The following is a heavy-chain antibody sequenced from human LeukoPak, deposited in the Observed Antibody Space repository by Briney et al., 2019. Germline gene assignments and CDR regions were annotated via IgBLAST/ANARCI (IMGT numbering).Heavy chain of an antibody. CDR1: GFTFSSYS. CDR2: ISNSSSYI. J-gene: IGHJ4*02. V-gene: IGHV3-21*01. CDR3: ARDRNWNYFDY. D-gene: IGHD1-20*01. Sequence: TGGSLRLSCAASGFTFSSYSMNWVRQAPGKGLEWDSSISNSSSYIYYADLVKGRFTISRDNAKNSLYLKMNSLRAEDTAVYYCARDRNWNYFDYGGQGTLVTVSS.